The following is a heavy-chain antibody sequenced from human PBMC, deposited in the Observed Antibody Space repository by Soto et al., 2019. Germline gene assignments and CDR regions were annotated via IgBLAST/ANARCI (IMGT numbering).Heavy chain of an antibody. Sequence: TSETVSLTCPVSGDCMTRYYWSSDRQPPGKGLEWIGYIYSSGSTNYKPSLKSRVTISVDTSKNQFSLKLSSVTAADTAVYYCARRRRDGYNFDYWGQGILVTVSS. D-gene: IGHD5-12*01. J-gene: IGHJ4*02. V-gene: IGHV4-59*01. CDR1: GDCMTRYY. CDR2: IYSSGST. CDR3: ARRRRDGYNFDY.